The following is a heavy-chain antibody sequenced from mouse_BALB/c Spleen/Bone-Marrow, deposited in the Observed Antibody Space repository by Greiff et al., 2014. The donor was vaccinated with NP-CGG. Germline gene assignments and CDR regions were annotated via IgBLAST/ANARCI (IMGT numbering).Heavy chain of an antibody. CDR3: ASYRFAY. J-gene: IGHJ3*01. CDR1: DYTFTNYW. V-gene: IGHV1-7*01. D-gene: IGHD2-10*01. Sequence: QVQLKGSGAELAKPGASMKMSCKASDYTFTNYWVHWGKKRPGQGLEWIGYINPSTGYTEYNQKFKDKATLTADKSSSTAYMQLSRLTSEDSAVYYCASYRFAYWGQGTLVTVSA. CDR2: INPSTGYT.